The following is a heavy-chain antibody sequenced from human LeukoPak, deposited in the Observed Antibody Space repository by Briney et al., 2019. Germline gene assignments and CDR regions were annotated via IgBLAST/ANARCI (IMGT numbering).Heavy chain of an antibody. J-gene: IGHJ4*02. V-gene: IGHV1-2*02. CDR1: GYTFTAYY. CDR3: TRGATSAQCGY. D-gene: IGHD4-11*01. CDR2: INPNGGRT. Sequence: ASVKVSCKASGYTFTAYYIHWVRQAPGQGLEWMGWINPNGGRTNYAQKFQGRVTMTRDTSISTAYMELGRLRSDDTAVYYCTRGATSAQCGYWSQRTLVTVSS.